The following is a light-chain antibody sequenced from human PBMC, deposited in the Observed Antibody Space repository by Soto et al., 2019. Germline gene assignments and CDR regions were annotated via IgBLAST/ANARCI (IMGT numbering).Light chain of an antibody. CDR3: GSWDSSLSAYV. CDR2: DGN. V-gene: IGLV1-51*01. CDR1: SSNIGGNS. Sequence: QSVLTHPPSVSAAPGQKVTISCSGSSSNIGGNSVSWYQQLPGTAPKLLIYDGNKRPSGIPDRFSGSKSGTSATLGITGFQTGDEADYYCGSWDSSLSAYVFGTGTKVTV. J-gene: IGLJ1*01.